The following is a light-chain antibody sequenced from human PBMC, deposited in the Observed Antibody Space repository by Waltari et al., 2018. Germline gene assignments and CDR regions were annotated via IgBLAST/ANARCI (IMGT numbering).Light chain of an antibody. CDR3: QQGSILPLT. Sequence: EIVLTQSPATLSLSAGERVTLSCRASQSVVKYLPWYQLKPGQAHGLLIHDTSKRATGIPARFSGSGSGTDFTLTISNLETDDFALYYCQQGSILPLTFGGGTKVKIK. CDR1: QSVVKY. J-gene: IGKJ4*01. V-gene: IGKV3-11*01. CDR2: DTS.